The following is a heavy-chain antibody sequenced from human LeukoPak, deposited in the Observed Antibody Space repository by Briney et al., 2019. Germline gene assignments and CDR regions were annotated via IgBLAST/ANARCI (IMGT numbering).Heavy chain of an antibody. D-gene: IGHD2-2*01. CDR1: GGSFSGYY. CDR3: ASGLLIVVVSWFRWFDP. Sequence: SSETLSLTSAVYGGSFSGYYWSWIRQPPGKGLEWIGEINHSGSTNYNPSLKSRVTISVDTSKNQLSLKLSSVTAADTAVYYCASGLLIVVVSWFRWFDPWGQGTLVTVSS. J-gene: IGHJ5*02. V-gene: IGHV4-34*01. CDR2: INHSGST.